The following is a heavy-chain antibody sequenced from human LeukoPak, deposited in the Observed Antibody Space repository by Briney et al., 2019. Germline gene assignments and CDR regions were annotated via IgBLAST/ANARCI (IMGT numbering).Heavy chain of an antibody. J-gene: IGHJ4*02. V-gene: IGHV4-39*01. CDR2: IYYSGST. CDR3: ARPTTVVTPTSD. Sequence: KPSETLSLTCTVSGGSISSSSYYWGWIRQPPGKGLEWIGSIYYSGSTYYNPSLKSRVTISVDTSKNQLSLKLSSVTAADTAVYYCARPTTVVTPTSDWGQGTLVTVSS. D-gene: IGHD4-23*01. CDR1: GGSISSSSYY.